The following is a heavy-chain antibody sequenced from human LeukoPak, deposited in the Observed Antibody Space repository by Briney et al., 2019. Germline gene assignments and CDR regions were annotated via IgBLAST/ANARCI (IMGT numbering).Heavy chain of an antibody. Sequence: GSLRLSCAASGFTVSSNYMSWVRQAPGKGLEWVSVIYSGGSTYYADSVKGRFTISRDNSKNTLYLQMNSLRAEGTAVYYCARDLGSGSYYRYWGQGTLVTVSS. CDR2: IYSGGST. CDR1: GFTVSSNY. D-gene: IGHD3-10*01. CDR3: ARDLGSGSYYRY. V-gene: IGHV3-66*01. J-gene: IGHJ4*02.